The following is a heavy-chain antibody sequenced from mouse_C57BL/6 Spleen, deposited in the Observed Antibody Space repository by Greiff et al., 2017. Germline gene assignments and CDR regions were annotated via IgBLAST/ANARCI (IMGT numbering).Heavy chain of an antibody. J-gene: IGHJ1*03. CDR3: ARSIYYYGSSYGYFDV. CDR2: IDPSDSYT. Sequence: QVQLKQPGAELVKPGASVKLSCKASGYTFTSYWMQWVKQRPGQGLEWIGEIDPSDSYTNYNQKFKGKATLTVDTSYSTAYMQLSSLTSEDSAVXYVARSIYYYGSSYGYFDVWGTGTTVTVSS. D-gene: IGHD1-1*01. CDR1: GYTFTSYW. V-gene: IGHV1-50*01.